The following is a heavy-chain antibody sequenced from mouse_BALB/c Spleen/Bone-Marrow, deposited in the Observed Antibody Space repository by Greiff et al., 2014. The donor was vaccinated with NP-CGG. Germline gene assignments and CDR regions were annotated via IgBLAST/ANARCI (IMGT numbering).Heavy chain of an antibody. CDR1: GFNIKDTY. J-gene: IGHJ3*01. D-gene: IGHD1-1*01. V-gene: IGHV14-3*02. CDR3: APYYYGSSQFAY. Sequence: VQLKESGAELVKPGASVKLSCTASGFNIKDTYMHWVKQRPEQGLEWIGRIDPANGNTKYDPKSQGKATITADTSSNTAYLQLSSLTSEDTAVYYCAPYYYGSSQFAYRGQGTLVTVSA. CDR2: IDPANGNT.